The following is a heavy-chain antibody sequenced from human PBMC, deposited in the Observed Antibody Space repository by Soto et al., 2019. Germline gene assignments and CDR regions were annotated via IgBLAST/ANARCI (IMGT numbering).Heavy chain of an antibody. CDR1: GGTLRNYG. J-gene: IGHJ6*02. CDR3: SRGDATKIVVTTYYGMDV. CDR2: IIPVFGTA. D-gene: IGHD4-17*01. V-gene: IGHV1-69*12. Sequence: QVQLVQSGAEVKKPGSSVRVSCKASGGTLRNYGISWVRQAPGQGLEWMGGIIPVFGTANYAQKCQGRVTIIADESTSTVYMDVTSLRSEDTAVYYCSRGDATKIVVTTYYGMDVWGQGTTVTVSS.